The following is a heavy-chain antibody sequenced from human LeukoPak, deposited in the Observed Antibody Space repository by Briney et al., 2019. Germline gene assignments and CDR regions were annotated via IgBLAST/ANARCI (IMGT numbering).Heavy chain of an antibody. Sequence: GGSLKLSCAASGFTFSGSAMHWVRQASGKGLEWVGRIRSKANSYATAYAASVKGRFTISRDDSKNTAYLQMNSLKTEDTAVYYCTRHYVVGATEGFDYWGQGTLVTVSS. CDR3: TRHYVVGATEGFDY. CDR2: IRSKANSYAT. V-gene: IGHV3-73*01. J-gene: IGHJ4*02. D-gene: IGHD1-26*01. CDR1: GFTFSGSA.